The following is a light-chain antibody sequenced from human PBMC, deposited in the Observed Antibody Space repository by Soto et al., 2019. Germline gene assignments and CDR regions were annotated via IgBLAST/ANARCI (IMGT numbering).Light chain of an antibody. Sequence: QSVLTQPPSVSAAPRQRVTISCSGSSSNIGNNAVNWYQQLPGKAPKLLIHFDDRVASGVSDRFSGSKSGTSASLAISGLQSEDEADYYCAARDDSLTGPVFGGGTQLTVL. V-gene: IGLV1-36*01. CDR3: AARDDSLTGPV. J-gene: IGLJ3*02. CDR2: FDD. CDR1: SSNIGNNA.